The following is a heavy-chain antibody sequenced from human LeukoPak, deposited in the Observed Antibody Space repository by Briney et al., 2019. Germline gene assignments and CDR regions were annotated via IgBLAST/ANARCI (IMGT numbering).Heavy chain of an antibody. CDR3: ARGLLKGQLHLGYSYYMDV. D-gene: IGHD2-2*01. J-gene: IGHJ6*03. Sequence: KPSQTLSLTCTVSGGSISSGDYYWSWIRQPPGKGLEWIGYIYYSGSTYYNPSLKSRVTISVDTSKNQFSLKLTSVTAADTAVYYCARGLLKGQLHLGYSYYMDVWGKGTTITVSS. CDR1: GGSISSGDYY. CDR2: IYYSGST. V-gene: IGHV4-30-4*08.